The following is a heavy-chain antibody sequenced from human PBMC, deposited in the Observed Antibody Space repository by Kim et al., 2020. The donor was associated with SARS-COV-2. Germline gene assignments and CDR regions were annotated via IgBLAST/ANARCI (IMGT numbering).Heavy chain of an antibody. D-gene: IGHD3-10*01. CDR3: ARLMPYGWGTIGWFDP. J-gene: IGHJ5*02. CDR1: GFNFEANS. CDR2: IYSGGAT. V-gene: IGHV3-53*03. Sequence: GGSLRLSCVASGFNFEANSMTWVRQPPGKGLEWVSAIYSGGATFYGNSVKGRFIISRENSKNTLFLQMTSLTVEDTAVYFCARLMPYGWGTIGWFDPWGPGTLVTVSS.